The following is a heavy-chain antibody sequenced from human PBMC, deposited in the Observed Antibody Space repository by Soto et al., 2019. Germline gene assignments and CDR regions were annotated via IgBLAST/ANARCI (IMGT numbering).Heavy chain of an antibody. Sequence: SETLSLTCSVSGGSVSSGSYYWSWIRQPPGKGLEWIGYIYYSGSTNYNPSLKSRVTISVDTSKNQFSLKLSSVTAADTAVYYCARVPDMEDLLTPRNWFDPWGQGTLVTVSS. CDR2: IYYSGST. J-gene: IGHJ5*02. CDR1: GGSVSSGSYY. V-gene: IGHV4-61*01. D-gene: IGHD2-15*01. CDR3: ARVPDMEDLLTPRNWFDP.